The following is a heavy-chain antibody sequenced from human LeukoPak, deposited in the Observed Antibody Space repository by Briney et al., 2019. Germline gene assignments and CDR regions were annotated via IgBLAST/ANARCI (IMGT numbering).Heavy chain of an antibody. CDR2: MSSSGGST. J-gene: IGHJ4*02. CDR1: GFSFSSYA. Sequence: GGSLRLSCGASGFSFSSYAMSWVRQAPGKGLEWVSAMSSSGGSTHYADSVKGRFTISRDNSKNTLYLQMNSLRAEDTAVYYCAKAASGIVGAIDYWGQGTLVTVSS. D-gene: IGHD1-26*01. CDR3: AKAASGIVGAIDY. V-gene: IGHV3-23*01.